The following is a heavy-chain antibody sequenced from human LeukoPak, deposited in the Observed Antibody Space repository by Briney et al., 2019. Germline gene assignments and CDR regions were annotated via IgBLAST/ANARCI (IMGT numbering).Heavy chain of an antibody. Sequence: ASVKVSCKASGYTFTGYYMHWVRQAPGQGLEWMGWINPNSGGTNYAQKFQGRVTMTRDTSISTAYMELSRLRSDDTAVYYCARGSIPSDYLGHFDYGGQGTLVTVSS. CDR1: GYTFTGYY. J-gene: IGHJ4*02. CDR3: ARGSIPSDYLGHFDY. V-gene: IGHV1-2*02. D-gene: IGHD3-9*01. CDR2: INPNSGGT.